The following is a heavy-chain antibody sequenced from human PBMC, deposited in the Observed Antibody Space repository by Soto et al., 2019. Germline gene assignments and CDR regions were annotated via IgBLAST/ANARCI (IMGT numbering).Heavy chain of an antibody. CDR3: AKVLPSTVTPDAFDI. D-gene: IGHD3-3*01. Sequence: GGSLRLSCSASGFSFSDYYMTWVRQAPGKGLEWISYISGSGTNIYYAESVEGRFTISRDNSQNTLHLQMNSLRAEDTAGYFCAKVLPSTVTPDAFDIRAQRTTVTVSS. CDR1: GFSFSDYY. J-gene: IGHJ3*02. V-gene: IGHV3-11*01. CDR2: ISGSGTNI.